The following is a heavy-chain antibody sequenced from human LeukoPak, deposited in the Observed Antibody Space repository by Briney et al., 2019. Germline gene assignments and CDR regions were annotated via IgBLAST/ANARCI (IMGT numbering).Heavy chain of an antibody. J-gene: IGHJ4*02. CDR2: IYYSGST. CDR1: GGSISSYY. D-gene: IGHD2-2*02. CDR3: ARGYTGALSGAGYFNS. Sequence: SETLSLTCTVSGGSISSYYWSWIRQPPGKGLEWIGYIYYSGSTNYNPSLKSRVTISVDTSKNQFSLKLSSVTAADTAVYYCARGYTGALSGAGYFNSWGQGTLVAVSS. V-gene: IGHV4-59*01.